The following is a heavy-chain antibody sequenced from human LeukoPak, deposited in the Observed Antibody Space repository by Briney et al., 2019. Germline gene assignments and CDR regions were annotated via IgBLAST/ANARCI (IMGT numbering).Heavy chain of an antibody. CDR1: GGSISSSNW. CDR2: IYHSGST. CDR3: ARVVASTSIDS. V-gene: IGHV4-4*02. D-gene: IGHD2-15*01. Sequence: SETLSLTCAVSGGSISSSNWWSWVRQPPGKGLEWIGEIYHSGSTNYNPSLRSRVTLSIDTSRNQVSLKVTSVTAADTALYYCARVVASTSIDSWGQGILVTVSS. J-gene: IGHJ4*02.